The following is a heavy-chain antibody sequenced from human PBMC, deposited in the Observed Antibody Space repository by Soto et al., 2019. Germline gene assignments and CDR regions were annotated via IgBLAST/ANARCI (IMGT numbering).Heavy chain of an antibody. V-gene: IGHV1-18*01. J-gene: IGHJ6*02. CDR2: ISAYNGNT. D-gene: IGHD2-15*01. Sequence: QVQLVQSGAEVKKPGASVKVSCKASGYTFTSYGISWVRQAPGQGLEWMGWISAYNGNTNYAQKLQGRVTMTTDTATSTAYMELRSLRSDDTAVYYCARSGLVLSATVPSYYYGMDVWGQGTTVTVSS. CDR1: GYTFTSYG. CDR3: ARSGLVLSATVPSYYYGMDV.